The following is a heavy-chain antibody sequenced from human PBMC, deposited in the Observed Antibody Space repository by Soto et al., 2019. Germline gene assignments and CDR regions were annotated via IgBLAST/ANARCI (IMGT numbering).Heavy chain of an antibody. CDR1: GGSFSGYY. CDR2: INHSGST. V-gene: IGHV4-34*01. CDR3: ARVGALGSSSCFDY. J-gene: IGHJ4*02. D-gene: IGHD6-13*01. Sequence: SETLSLTCAVYGGSFSGYYWSWIRQPPGKGLEWIGEINHSGSTNYNPSLKSRVIISVDTSKNQLSLKLSSVTAADTAVYYCARVGALGSSSCFDYWGQGTLVTISS.